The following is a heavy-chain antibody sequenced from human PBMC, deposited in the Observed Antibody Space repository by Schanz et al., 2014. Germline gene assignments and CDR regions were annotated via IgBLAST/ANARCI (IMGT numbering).Heavy chain of an antibody. CDR2: VWADGNTK. J-gene: IGHJ4*02. V-gene: IGHV3-33*01. CDR3: ARDAVASVLTPGFYY. D-gene: IGHD5-12*01. CDR1: GFTFSRFG. Sequence: QVQLVESGGGVVRPGRSLRLSCATSGFTFSRFGMHWVRQAPGKGREWVALVWADGNTKYYVDSVKGRFTISRDNSMNTLHLQMDSLRVEDAAVYYCARDAVASVLTPGFYYWGQGTLVTVSS.